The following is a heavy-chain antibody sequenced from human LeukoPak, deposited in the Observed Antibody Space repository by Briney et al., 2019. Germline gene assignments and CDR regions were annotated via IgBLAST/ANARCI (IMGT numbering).Heavy chain of an antibody. Sequence: PSQTLSLTCTVSGGSISSGDYYWSWIRQPPGKGLEWIGYIYYSGSTYYNPSLKSRATISVDTSKNQFSLKLSSVTAADTAVYYCASSIAAAGSRSAWFDPWGQGTLVTVSS. CDR2: IYYSGST. CDR3: ASSIAAAGSRSAWFDP. CDR1: GGSISSGDYY. J-gene: IGHJ5*02. V-gene: IGHV4-30-4*08. D-gene: IGHD6-13*01.